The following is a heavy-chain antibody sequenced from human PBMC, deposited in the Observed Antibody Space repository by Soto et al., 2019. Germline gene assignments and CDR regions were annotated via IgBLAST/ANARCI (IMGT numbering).Heavy chain of an antibody. J-gene: IGHJ4*02. CDR1: EFTFNTYW. CDR3: ARDRRFAVDY. V-gene: IGHV3-74*03. Sequence: EVQLVESGGDLVQPGGSLRLSCAASEFTFNTYWMHWVRQAPGKGLVWVSRINADGSSITYADYVKGRFTISRDNVKNTLSLQMNSLRAEDPGVYYCARDRRFAVDYWGQGTLVTVSS. CDR2: INADGSSI. D-gene: IGHD3-3*01.